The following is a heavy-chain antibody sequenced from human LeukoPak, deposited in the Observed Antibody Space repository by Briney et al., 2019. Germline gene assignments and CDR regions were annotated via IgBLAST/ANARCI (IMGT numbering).Heavy chain of an antibody. Sequence: SETLSLTCTVSGGSISGYYWSWVRQPPGKGLEWIGYIYYSGSTNYNPSLRRRATISVDTSKNQLSLKLSSVTAADTAVYYCARQDASSWYGDWFDPWGQGTLVTVSS. CDR1: GGSISGYY. D-gene: IGHD6-13*01. CDR3: ARQDASSWYGDWFDP. J-gene: IGHJ5*02. V-gene: IGHV4-59*08. CDR2: IYYSGST.